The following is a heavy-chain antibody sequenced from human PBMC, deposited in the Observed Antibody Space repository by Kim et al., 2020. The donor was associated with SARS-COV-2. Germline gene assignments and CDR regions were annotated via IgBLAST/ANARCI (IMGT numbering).Heavy chain of an antibody. CDR1: GVSISGTF. CDR3: ARGGGVYNPYYFDL. J-gene: IGHJ4*02. Sequence: SETLSLTCTVSGVSISGTFWHWIRQPPGKGLEWIGYISDSGTTNYNPSVKSRVTISGDTCKNQFSLKVLSVTTADTAIYYCARGGGVYNPYYFDLWGQGT. D-gene: IGHD3-10*01. V-gene: IGHV4-59*01. CDR2: ISDSGTT.